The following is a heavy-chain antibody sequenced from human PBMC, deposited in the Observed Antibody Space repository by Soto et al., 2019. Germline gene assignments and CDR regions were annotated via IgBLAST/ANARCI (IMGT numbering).Heavy chain of an antibody. CDR2: IKQDGSEK. J-gene: IGHJ6*03. Sequence: GGSLRLSCAASGFTFSSYWMSWVRQAPGKGLEWVANIKQDGSEKYYVDSVKGRFTISRDNAKNSLYLQMNSLRAEDTAVYYCAREGGYCSGGSCPHYYYMDVWGKGTTVTVSS. D-gene: IGHD2-15*01. CDR3: AREGGYCSGGSCPHYYYMDV. V-gene: IGHV3-7*01. CDR1: GFTFSSYW.